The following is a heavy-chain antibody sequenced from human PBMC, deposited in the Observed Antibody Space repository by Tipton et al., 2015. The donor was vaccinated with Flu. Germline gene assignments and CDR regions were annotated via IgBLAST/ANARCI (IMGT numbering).Heavy chain of an antibody. D-gene: IGHD1-20*01. CDR3: TTDLTGHWEGY. Sequence: SLRLSCTASGLLFNNAWLGWARQAPGKGLEWVGLIKSYTDGGTVDYAAPVKGRFIISRDDSRDTMYLQMNSLMTEDTAVYYCTTDLTGHWEGYWGPGTLVTVSS. J-gene: IGHJ4*02. CDR1: GLLFNNAW. CDR2: IKSYTDGGTV. V-gene: IGHV3-15*01.